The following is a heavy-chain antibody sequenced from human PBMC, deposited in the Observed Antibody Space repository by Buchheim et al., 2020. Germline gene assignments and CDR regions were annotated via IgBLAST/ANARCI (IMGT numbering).Heavy chain of an antibody. CDR2: IYYSGST. V-gene: IGHV4-59*01. CDR1: GGSISSNY. J-gene: IGHJ6*02. CDR3: ARERYDFWSGYYDYYGMDV. Sequence: QVQLQESGPGLVKPSETLSLTCTVSGGSISSNYWSWIRQPPGKGLEWIGYIYYSGSTNYNPSLKSRVTISVDTSKNQFSLKLSSVTAADTAVYYCARERYDFWSGYYDYYGMDVWGQGTT. D-gene: IGHD3-3*01.